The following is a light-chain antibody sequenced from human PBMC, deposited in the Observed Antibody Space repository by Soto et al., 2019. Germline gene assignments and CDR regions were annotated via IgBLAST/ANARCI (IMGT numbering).Light chain of an antibody. Sequence: DIQMTQSPSTLSGSVGDRVTITCRASPTISSWLAWYQQKPGKAPKLLIYKASTLKSGVPSRFSGSGSGTEFTQTISSLQTDDFATYYCDHYHGSSEAFLQG. CDR1: PTISSW. V-gene: IGKV1-5*03. J-gene: IGKJ1*01. CDR3: DHYHGSSEA. CDR2: KAS.